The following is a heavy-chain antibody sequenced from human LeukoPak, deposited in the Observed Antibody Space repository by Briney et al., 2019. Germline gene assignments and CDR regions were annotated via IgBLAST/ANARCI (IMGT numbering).Heavy chain of an antibody. CDR1: GGSISSSSYY. D-gene: IGHD3-10*01. CDR3: ARVGGSGSYVFYFDY. CDR2: MYYSGST. V-gene: IGHV4-39*07. Sequence: SETLSLTCSVSGGSISSSSYYWGWIRQPPGKGLEWIGSMYYSGSTYYNPSLKSRVTISVDTSKNQFSLKLSSVTAADTAVYYCARVGGSGSYVFYFDYWGQGTLVTVSS. J-gene: IGHJ4*02.